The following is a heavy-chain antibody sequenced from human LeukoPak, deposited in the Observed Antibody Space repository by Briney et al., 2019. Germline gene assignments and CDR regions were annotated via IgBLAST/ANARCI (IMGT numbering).Heavy chain of an antibody. V-gene: IGHV3-23*01. CDR3: VRDRNYFEALQRSY. J-gene: IGHJ4*02. CDR1: GFTFSTFA. D-gene: IGHD1-7*01. Sequence: GGSLRLSCAASGFTFSTFAMSWVRQDPGRGLEWVSSITGAGSTTYYPESVKGRFTISRDNSKNTLYLQMNSLRVEDTAVYFCVRDRNYFEALQRSYWGQETPVTVSS. CDR2: ITGAGSTT.